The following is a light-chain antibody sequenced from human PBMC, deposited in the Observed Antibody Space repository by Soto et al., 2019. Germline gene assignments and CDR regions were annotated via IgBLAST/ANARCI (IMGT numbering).Light chain of an antibody. Sequence: IVLTQSPGTLSFSPGEIATLSFRAIQSVSSSYLAWYQQKPFQAPRLLIYGASSRATGIPDRFSGSGSGTDFTLTISRLEPEDFAVYYCQQYGSSPPITFGQGTRLEIK. V-gene: IGKV3-20*01. CDR1: QSVSSSY. J-gene: IGKJ5*01. CDR2: GAS. CDR3: QQYGSSPPIT.